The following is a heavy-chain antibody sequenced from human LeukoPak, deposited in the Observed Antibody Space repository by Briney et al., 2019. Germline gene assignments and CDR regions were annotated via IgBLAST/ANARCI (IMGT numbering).Heavy chain of an antibody. V-gene: IGHV1-2*02. J-gene: IGHJ6*02. CDR1: GYTFTGYY. CDR3: ARVPHGDYYDYYYGMDV. D-gene: IGHD2-21*02. CDR2: INPNSGGT. Sequence: VASVKVSCKASGYTFTGYYMHWVRQAPGQGLEWMGWINPNSGGTNYAQKFQGRVTMTRDTSISTAYMELSRLRSEDTAVYYCARVPHGDYYDYYYGMDVWGQGTTVTVSS.